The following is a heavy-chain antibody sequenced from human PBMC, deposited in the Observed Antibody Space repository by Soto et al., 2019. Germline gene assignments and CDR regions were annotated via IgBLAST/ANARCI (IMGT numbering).Heavy chain of an antibody. Sequence: SETLSLTCTVSGGSISSYYWSWIRQPAGKGLEWIGRIYTSGGTNYNPSLKSRVTMSVDTSKKQFSLKLSSVTAADTAVHYCARGAAAGADYGMDVWGQGTTVTVSS. V-gene: IGHV4-4*07. J-gene: IGHJ6*02. CDR2: IYTSGGT. D-gene: IGHD6-13*01. CDR3: ARGAAAGADYGMDV. CDR1: GGSISSYY.